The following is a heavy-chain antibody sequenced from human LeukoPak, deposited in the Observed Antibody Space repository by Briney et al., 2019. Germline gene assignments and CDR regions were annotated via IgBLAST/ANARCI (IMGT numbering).Heavy chain of an antibody. J-gene: IGHJ5*02. V-gene: IGHV3-21*01. CDR3: ARGPTVTRGMKPNWFDP. Sequence: SGGSLRLSCAASGFTFSSYSMTWVRQAPGKGLEWVSSISSSSSYIYYADSVKGRFTISRDNAKNSLYLQMNSLRAEDTAVYYCARGPTVTRGMKPNWFDPWGQGTLVTVSS. D-gene: IGHD4-11*01. CDR1: GFTFSSYS. CDR2: ISSSSSYI.